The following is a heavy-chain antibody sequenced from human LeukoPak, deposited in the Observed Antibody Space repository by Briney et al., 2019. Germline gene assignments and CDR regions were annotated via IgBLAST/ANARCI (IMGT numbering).Heavy chain of an antibody. V-gene: IGHV5-51*01. CDR2: IYPGDSDT. CDR1: GYRFTDYW. D-gene: IGHD2-2*01. CDR3: AERSYCYCTSCFGFWFDS. J-gene: IGHJ5*01. Sequence: GESLKISCKGSGYRFTDYWIAWVRQMPGKGLEWMGIIYPGDSDTRYSPSFQGQVTFSADKSISTAYLQWSSLKASDTAMYYCAERSYCYCTSCFGFWFDSWGQGTTVTGSS.